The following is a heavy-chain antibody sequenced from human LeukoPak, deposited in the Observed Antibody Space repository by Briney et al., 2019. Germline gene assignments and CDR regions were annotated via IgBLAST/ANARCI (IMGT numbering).Heavy chain of an antibody. CDR3: AKDGPLLWFGPTDA. Sequence: GGSLRLSCVASGFTFSTYGMSWVRQAPGKGLEWVAAVSSSGSGTYYPDSLKGRFIISRDNSQNTVFLQMNSLRPEDTAFYFCAKDGPLLWFGPTDAWGQGILVTVSS. J-gene: IGHJ5*02. CDR1: GFTFSTYG. CDR2: VSSSGSGT. V-gene: IGHV3-23*01. D-gene: IGHD3-10*01.